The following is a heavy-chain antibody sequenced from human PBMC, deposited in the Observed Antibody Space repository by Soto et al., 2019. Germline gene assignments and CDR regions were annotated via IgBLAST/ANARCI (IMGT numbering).Heavy chain of an antibody. CDR2: ISYDGSNK. D-gene: IGHD2-15*01. CDR3: AKSLGYCSSSSCSRDYYYYYGMDV. Sequence: ESGGGVVQPGRSLRLSCAVSGFTFSSYGMHWVRQAPGKGLEWVAVISYDGSNKYYADSVKGRFTISRDNSKNTLYLQMNSLKPEDAAVYYCAKSLGYCSSSSCSRDYYYYYGMDVWGQGTTVTVSS. CDR1: GFTFSSYG. V-gene: IGHV3-30*18. J-gene: IGHJ6*02.